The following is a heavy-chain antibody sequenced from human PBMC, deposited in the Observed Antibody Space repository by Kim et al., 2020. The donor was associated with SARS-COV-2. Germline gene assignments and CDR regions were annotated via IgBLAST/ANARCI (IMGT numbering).Heavy chain of an antibody. CDR2: INHSGST. D-gene: IGHD3-10*01. Sequence: SETLSLTCAVYGGSFSGYYWSWIRQPPGKGLEWIGEINHSGSTNYNPSLKSRVTISVDTSKNQFSLKLSSVTAADTAVYYCATYYYGSGSYYWGQGTLVT. CDR1: GGSFSGYY. V-gene: IGHV4-34*01. J-gene: IGHJ4*02. CDR3: ATYYYGSGSYY.